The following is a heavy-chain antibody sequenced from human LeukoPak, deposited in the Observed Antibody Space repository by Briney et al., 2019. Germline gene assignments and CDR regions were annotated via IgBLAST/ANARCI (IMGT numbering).Heavy chain of an antibody. CDR1: GGSLSSYY. V-gene: IGHV4-59*01. D-gene: IGHD6-13*01. CDR3: ARDRSSGSFDY. J-gene: IGHJ4*02. Sequence: SETLSLTCTVSGGSLSSYYWSWIRQPPGKGLEWVGYIYYSGSTNYNPSLNSRVTISVDTSKNQFSLKLSSVTAADTAVYYCARDRSSGSFDYWGQGTLVTVSS. CDR2: IYYSGST.